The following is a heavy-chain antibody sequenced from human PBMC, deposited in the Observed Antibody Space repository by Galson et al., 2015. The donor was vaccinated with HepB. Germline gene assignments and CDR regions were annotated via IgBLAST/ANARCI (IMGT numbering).Heavy chain of an antibody. CDR2: IYSGGLT. CDR1: GFTVSSNY. J-gene: IGHJ1*01. V-gene: IGHV3-66*02. CDR3: ARFVSGYQNEGSEDFQH. Sequence: SLRLSCAASGFTVSSNYMSWVRQAPGTGLEWVSVIYSGGLTYYADSVKGRFTISRDNSKNTLYLQMNSQRAEDTAVYYCARFVSGYQNEGSEDFQHWGQGTLVTVS. D-gene: IGHD3-22*01.